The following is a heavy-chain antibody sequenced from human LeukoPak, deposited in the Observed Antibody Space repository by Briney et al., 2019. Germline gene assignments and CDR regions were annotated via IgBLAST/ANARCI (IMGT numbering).Heavy chain of an antibody. Sequence: GASVKVSCKAPGFTFTSSAMQWVRQARGQRLEWIGWIVVGSGNTNYAQKFQERVTITRDMSTSTVYMELSSLRSEDTAVYYCAAYSNYYGSGSYFNWFDPWGQGTLVTVSS. D-gene: IGHD3-10*01. CDR3: AAYSNYYGSGSYFNWFDP. CDR2: IVVGSGNT. J-gene: IGHJ5*02. CDR1: GFTFTSSA. V-gene: IGHV1-58*02.